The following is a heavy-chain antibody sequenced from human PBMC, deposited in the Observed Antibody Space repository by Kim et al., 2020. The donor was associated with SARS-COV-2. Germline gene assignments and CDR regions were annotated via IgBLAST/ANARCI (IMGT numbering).Heavy chain of an antibody. CDR3: ARLHDGSDHDY. D-gene: IGHD5-12*01. V-gene: IGHV3-74*01. Sequence: GGSMRLSCAASGFTFSNYWMHWVRQAPGKGLVWVSRINGDGSNTDYADSVKGRCTISRDNAKNTLYLQMNSLRGEDTAVYYCARLHDGSDHDYWGQGTLVTVSS. CDR2: INGDGSNT. CDR1: GFTFSNYW. J-gene: IGHJ4*02.